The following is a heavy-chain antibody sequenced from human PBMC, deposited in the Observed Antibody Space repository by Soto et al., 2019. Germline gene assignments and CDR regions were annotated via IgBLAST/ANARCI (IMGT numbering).Heavy chain of an antibody. Sequence: EVQLVESGGGLVKPGGSLRLSCAASGFTFSNAWMSWVRQAPGKGLEWVGRIKSTTDGGTTDYAAHVKGRFTISREESKNTLQLQMNSLKPEDTAVYYCTTDLIMITFGEMHHWGQGTLVTVSS. CDR2: IKSTTDGGTT. CDR1: GFTFSNAW. CDR3: TTDLIMITFGEMHH. D-gene: IGHD3-16*01. J-gene: IGHJ5*02. V-gene: IGHV3-15*01.